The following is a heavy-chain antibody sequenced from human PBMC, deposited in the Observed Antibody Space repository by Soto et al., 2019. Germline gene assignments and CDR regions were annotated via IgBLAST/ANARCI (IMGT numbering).Heavy chain of an antibody. CDR3: VKGGYSYGEGFFDY. D-gene: IGHD5-18*01. CDR1: GGSISSGDYY. V-gene: IGHV4-30-4*01. Sequence: SETLSLTCTVSGGSISSGDYYWSWIRQPPGKGLEWIGHIYYSGSTYYNPSLKSRVTISLDTSKNQFSLKLSSVTAADTAVYYCVKGGYSYGEGFFDYWGQGTLVTGS. CDR2: IYYSGST. J-gene: IGHJ4*02.